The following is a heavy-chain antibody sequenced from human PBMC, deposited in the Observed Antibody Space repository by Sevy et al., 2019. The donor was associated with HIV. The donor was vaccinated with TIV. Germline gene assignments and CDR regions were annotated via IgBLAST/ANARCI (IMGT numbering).Heavy chain of an antibody. CDR3: ARKGGYSGPFDY. Sequence: SETLSLTCTVSGGSISSGSYYWSWIRQPAGKRQEWIGRIYTSGSTNYNPSLKSRVTISVDTSKNQFSLKLSSVTAADTAVYYCARKGGYSGPFDYWGQGTLVTVSS. J-gene: IGHJ4*02. V-gene: IGHV4-61*02. D-gene: IGHD5-12*01. CDR2: IYTSGST. CDR1: GGSISSGSYY.